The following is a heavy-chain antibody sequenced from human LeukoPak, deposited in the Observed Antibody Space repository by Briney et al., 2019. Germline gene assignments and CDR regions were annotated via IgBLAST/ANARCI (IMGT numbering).Heavy chain of an antibody. CDR3: ARVYSSGWSY. CDR1: GFIFSAYE. CDR2: ISSSGSTI. V-gene: IGHV3-48*03. J-gene: IGHJ4*02. Sequence: GGSLRLSCAASGFIFSAYEMNWVRQAPGKGLEWVSYISSSGSTIYYADSVKGRFTISKDNAKKSLYLQMNSLRAEDTAVYYCARVYSSGWSYWGQGTLVTVSS. D-gene: IGHD6-19*01.